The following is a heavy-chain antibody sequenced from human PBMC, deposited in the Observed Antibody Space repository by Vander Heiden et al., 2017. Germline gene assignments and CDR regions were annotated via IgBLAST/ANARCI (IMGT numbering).Heavy chain of an antibody. J-gene: IGHJ6*02. V-gene: IGHV1-2*02. D-gene: IGHD2-2*01. CDR3: ARDPMGSSKSKINYGMDV. CDR2: FNPKSGGT. CDR1: GYTFSDYY. Sequence: GASVTLSCKTSGYTFSDYYLHWVRQAAGQEPEWMGWFNPKSGGTFFAPRFQGRVSMTRDTSISTAYMTLSRLQSDETDIYYCARDPMGSSKSKINYGMDVWGQGTAVTVSS.